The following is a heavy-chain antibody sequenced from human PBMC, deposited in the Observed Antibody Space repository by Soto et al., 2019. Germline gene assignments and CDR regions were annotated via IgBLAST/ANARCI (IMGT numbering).Heavy chain of an antibody. CDR3: ARSDSSGYYFWFDP. D-gene: IGHD3-22*01. J-gene: IGHJ5*02. Sequence: ASVKVSCKTSGDIFSGYSISWVRHAPGQGLEWMGWISAYNGNTNYAQKLQGRVTMTTDTSTSTAYMELRSLRSDDTAVYYCARSDSSGYYFWFDPWGQGTLVTVSS. V-gene: IGHV1-18*01. CDR1: GDIFSGYS. CDR2: ISAYNGNT.